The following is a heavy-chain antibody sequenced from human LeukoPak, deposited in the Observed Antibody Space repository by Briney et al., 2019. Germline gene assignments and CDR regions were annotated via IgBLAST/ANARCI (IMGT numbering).Heavy chain of an antibody. V-gene: IGHV1-46*01. CDR1: GYTFTSYY. D-gene: IGHD6-19*01. CDR2: INPSGGST. CDR3: ASGNLAVAGTGDAFDI. J-gene: IGHJ3*02. Sequence: ASVKVSCKASGYTFTSYYMHWVRQAPGRGLEWMGIINPSGGSTSYAQKFQGRVTVTRDTSTSTVYMELSSLRSEDTAVYYCASGNLAVAGTGDAFDIWGQGTMVTVSS.